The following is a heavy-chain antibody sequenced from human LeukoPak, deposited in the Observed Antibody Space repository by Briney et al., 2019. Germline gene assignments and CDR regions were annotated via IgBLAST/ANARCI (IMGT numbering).Heavy chain of an antibody. CDR2: INHSGST. CDR1: GGSFSSYY. Sequence: SQTLSLTCAVYGGSFSSYYCSWIRQPPGKGLEWIGEINHSGSTNYNPPLKSRVTISVDTSKNQLSLKLSSVTAADTAVYYCARGVRITMVRGVIKPPEFDYWGQGTLVTVSS. V-gene: IGHV4-34*01. J-gene: IGHJ4*02. D-gene: IGHD3-10*01. CDR3: ARGVRITMVRGVIKPPEFDY.